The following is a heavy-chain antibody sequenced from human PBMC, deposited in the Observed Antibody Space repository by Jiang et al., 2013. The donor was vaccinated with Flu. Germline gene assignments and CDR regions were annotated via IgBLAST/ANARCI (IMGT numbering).Heavy chain of an antibody. Sequence: GAEVKKPGESLKISCKGSGYTFTTSWIGWVRQMPGKGLEWMGIIYPGDSDTRYSPSFQGQVTFSADKSISTAYLQWSSLKASDTAIYYCARLQAYYDFWSGAFDYWGQGTPV. D-gene: IGHD3-3*01. CDR3: ARLQAYYDFWSGAFDY. CDR1: GYTFTTSW. V-gene: IGHV5-51*03. J-gene: IGHJ4*02. CDR2: IYPGDSDT.